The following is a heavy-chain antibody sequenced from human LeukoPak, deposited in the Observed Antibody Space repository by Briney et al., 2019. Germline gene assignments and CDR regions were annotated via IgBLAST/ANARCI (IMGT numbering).Heavy chain of an antibody. J-gene: IGHJ4*02. CDR2: INPSGGTT. Sequence: GASVKVSCEASGYTFTTYYMHWVRQAPGQGLEWVGVINPSGGTTTYAQKLQGRVTMTRDTSTSTVYMELSSLRIEDTAVYYCSRDLGGSYNDYWGQGTMVTVSS. V-gene: IGHV1-46*04. CDR3: SRDLGGSYNDY. D-gene: IGHD1-26*01. CDR1: GYTFTTYY.